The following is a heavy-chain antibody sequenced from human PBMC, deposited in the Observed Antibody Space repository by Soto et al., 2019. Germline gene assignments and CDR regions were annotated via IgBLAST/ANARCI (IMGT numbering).Heavy chain of an antibody. CDR3: AKDRGMYIWNPADY. J-gene: IGHJ4*02. Sequence: GGSLRLSCAASGFTFSSYAMTWVRQAPGKGLEWVSTISGSGDSTYYADSVKGRFTISRDNSKNTLYLQMNSLRAEDTAVYYCAKDRGMYIWNPADYWGQGTLGTVSS. V-gene: IGHV3-23*01. CDR2: ISGSGDST. CDR1: GFTFSSYA. D-gene: IGHD1-20*01.